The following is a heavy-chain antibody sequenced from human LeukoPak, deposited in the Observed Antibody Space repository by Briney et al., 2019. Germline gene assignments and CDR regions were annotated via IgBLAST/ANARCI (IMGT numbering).Heavy chain of an antibody. CDR2: IDNRGST. CDR3: ASLCSGGSCYLESGWFDP. CDR1: GGSISSYY. D-gene: IGHD2-15*01. V-gene: IGHV4-59*08. J-gene: IGHJ5*02. Sequence: PSETLSLTCSVSGGSISSYYWSWIRQPPGKGLQWIGYIDNRGSTNYNPSLKSRVSMSVDTSKNQFSLKLSSVTAADTAVYYCASLCSGGSCYLESGWFDPWGQGTLVTVSS.